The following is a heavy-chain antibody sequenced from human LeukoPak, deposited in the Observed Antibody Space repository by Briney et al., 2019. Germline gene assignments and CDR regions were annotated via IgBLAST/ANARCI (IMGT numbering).Heavy chain of an antibody. Sequence: PSETLSLTCAVSGYSISSGYYWGWIRQPPGKGLGWIGTIYHNGNTYYNPSFKSRVTISVDTSKNQFSLKLSSVTAADTAVYYCARVRYNYGDSDYWGQGTLVTVSS. V-gene: IGHV4-38-2*01. J-gene: IGHJ4*02. CDR1: GYSISSGYY. CDR2: IYHNGNT. CDR3: ARVRYNYGDSDY. D-gene: IGHD5-18*01.